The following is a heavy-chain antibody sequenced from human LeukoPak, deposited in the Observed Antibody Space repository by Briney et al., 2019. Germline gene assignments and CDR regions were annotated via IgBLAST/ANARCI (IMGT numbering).Heavy chain of an antibody. CDR2: ISYDGNSK. V-gene: IGHV3-30*18. D-gene: IGHD6-19*01. Sequence: GGSLRLSCAVSGFTISSHGMHWVRQAPGKGLEWVAMISYDGNSKYYGDSVKGRFTISRDNSKNTLYLQMDSLRTENTAVYYCAKDWGSSGWYNYFDPWGQRTLVTVSS. J-gene: IGHJ5*02. CDR1: GFTISSHG. CDR3: AKDWGSSGWYNYFDP.